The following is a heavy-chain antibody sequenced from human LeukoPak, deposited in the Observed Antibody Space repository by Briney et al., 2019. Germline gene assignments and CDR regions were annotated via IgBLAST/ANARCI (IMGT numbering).Heavy chain of an antibody. CDR1: GYTFTYYG. Sequence: ASVKVSCKASGYTFTYYGISWVRQAPGQGLEWMGWISTYNGNTIYAQKLQGRVTMTTDTSTSTAFMELRSLRSDDTAVYYCARAGSSYYGSGSYSYYYYYYMDVWGKGTTVTVSS. D-gene: IGHD3-10*01. V-gene: IGHV1-18*01. CDR2: ISTYNGNT. CDR3: ARAGSSYYGSGSYSYYYYYYMDV. J-gene: IGHJ6*03.